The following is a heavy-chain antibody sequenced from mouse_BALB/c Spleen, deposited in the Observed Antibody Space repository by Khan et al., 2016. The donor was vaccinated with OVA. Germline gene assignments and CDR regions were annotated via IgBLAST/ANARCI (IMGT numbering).Heavy chain of an antibody. CDR1: GFSLTNYG. Sequence: QVQLQQSGPGLVAPSQSLSITCTVSGFSLTNYGVHWVRQPPGKGLEWLVVIWSDGSTNYNSVLKSSLSISKDNSKSQAFLKMNSIQTDDTAIYYCARWFDGYSSLYAMDYWGQGTSGTVSS. J-gene: IGHJ4*01. D-gene: IGHD2-3*01. V-gene: IGHV2-6*02. CDR2: IWSDGST. CDR3: ARWFDGYSSLYAMDY.